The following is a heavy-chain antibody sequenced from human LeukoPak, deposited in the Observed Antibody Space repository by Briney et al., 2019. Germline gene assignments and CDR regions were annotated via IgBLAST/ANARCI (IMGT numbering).Heavy chain of an antibody. V-gene: IGHV1-69*13. J-gene: IGHJ6*03. Sequence: GASVKVSCKASGGTFSSYAISWVRQAPGQGLEWMGGIIPIFGTANYAQKFQGRVTITADESTSTAYMELSNLRSEDTAVYYCARGFDQLLYRAHYNYYMDVWGKGTTVTVSS. D-gene: IGHD2-2*02. CDR3: ARGFDQLLYRAHYNYYMDV. CDR1: GGTFSSYA. CDR2: IIPIFGTA.